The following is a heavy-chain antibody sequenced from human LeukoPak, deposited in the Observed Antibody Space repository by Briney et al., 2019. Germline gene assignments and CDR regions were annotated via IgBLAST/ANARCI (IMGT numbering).Heavy chain of an antibody. V-gene: IGHV3-48*04. CDR2: ISSSSGSTI. CDR3: AREAIRFPVLGY. CDR1: GFTFSSYS. D-gene: IGHD2-15*01. Sequence: QPGGSLRLSCAASGFTFSSYSMNWVRQAPGKGLEWVSSISSSSGSTIYYADSVKGRFTISRDNAKNSLYLQMNSLRAEDTAVYYCAREAIRFPVLGYWGQGTLVTVSS. J-gene: IGHJ4*02.